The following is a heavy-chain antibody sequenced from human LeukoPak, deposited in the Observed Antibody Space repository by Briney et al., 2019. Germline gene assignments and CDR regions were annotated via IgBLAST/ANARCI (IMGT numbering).Heavy chain of an antibody. Sequence: ASVKVSCKASGYTFTSYGISWVRQAPGQGLEWMGWISAYNGNTNYAQKLQGRVTMTADTSTSTAYMELRSLRSDDTAVYYCARDLRVGVWFDPWGQGTLVTVSS. CDR3: ARDLRVGVWFDP. CDR1: GYTFTSYG. D-gene: IGHD3-10*01. J-gene: IGHJ5*02. CDR2: ISAYNGNT. V-gene: IGHV1-18*04.